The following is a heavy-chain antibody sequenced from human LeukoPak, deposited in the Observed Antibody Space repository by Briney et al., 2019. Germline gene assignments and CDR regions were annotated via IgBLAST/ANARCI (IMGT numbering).Heavy chain of an antibody. CDR3: AREGPIYGMDV. Sequence: SEPLFLTCAVYGGSFSGYYWCWIRQPPGKGLELIGEINHSGSTNYNPSLKSRVTISVDTSKNQSSLKLSSVTAADTAVYYCAREGPIYGMDVWGQGTTVTVSS. J-gene: IGHJ6*02. V-gene: IGHV4-34*01. CDR2: INHSGST. CDR1: GGSFSGYY.